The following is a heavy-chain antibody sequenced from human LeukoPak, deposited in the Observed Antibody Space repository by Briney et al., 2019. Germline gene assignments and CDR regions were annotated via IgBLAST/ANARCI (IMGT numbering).Heavy chain of an antibody. Sequence: GASVKVSCKASGYTFTDYYIHWVRQAPGKGLEWMGSFDPEDGETTYAQKVQGRVTMTEDTSTDTGYLELTNLRSEDTAAYYCAMSRSWYYFDYWGQGTLVTVSS. D-gene: IGHD3-10*01. CDR3: AMSRSWYYFDY. V-gene: IGHV1-24*01. CDR2: FDPEDGET. J-gene: IGHJ4*02. CDR1: GYTFTDYY.